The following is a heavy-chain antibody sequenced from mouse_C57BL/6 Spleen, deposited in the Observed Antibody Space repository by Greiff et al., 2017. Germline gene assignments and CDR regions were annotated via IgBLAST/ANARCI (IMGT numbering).Heavy chain of an antibody. Sequence: DVMLVESGGGLVKPGGSLKLSCAASGFTFSDYGMHWVRQAPEKGLEWVAYISGGSSTIYYADTVKGRFTISRDNAKNTLFLQMTSLRSEDTAMYYGARDYYGSRRDWYFDVWGTGTTVTVSS. CDR3: ARDYYGSRRDWYFDV. D-gene: IGHD1-1*01. V-gene: IGHV5-17*01. CDR2: ISGGSSTI. J-gene: IGHJ1*03. CDR1: GFTFSDYG.